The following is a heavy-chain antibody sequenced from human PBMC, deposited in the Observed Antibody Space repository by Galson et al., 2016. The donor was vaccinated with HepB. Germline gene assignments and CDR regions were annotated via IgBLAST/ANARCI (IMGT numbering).Heavy chain of an antibody. D-gene: IGHD5-18*01. J-gene: IGHJ3*01. V-gene: IGHV2-5*02. Sequence: PALVKPTQTLTLTCTFSGFSLTSSGAGVGWIRQPPGKALEWLALIYWDDDKRYSPSLKSRLTITRDTSKNQVVLTMTNMDPVDTATYFCARPSTGFWIHTSFDFWGPGTMVTVSS. CDR2: IYWDDDK. CDR1: GFSLTSSGAG. CDR3: ARPSTGFWIHTSFDF.